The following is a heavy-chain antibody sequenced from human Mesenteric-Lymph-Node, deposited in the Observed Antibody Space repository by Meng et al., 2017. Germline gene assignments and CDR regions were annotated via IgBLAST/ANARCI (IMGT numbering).Heavy chain of an antibody. J-gene: IGHJ4*02. V-gene: IGHV1-46*01. CDR1: GYTLSNYY. CDR2: SNPSGGGT. CDR3: VREFRGGYSDY. D-gene: IGHD3-22*01. Sequence: ASVKVSCKASGYTLSNYYLHWVRQAPGQGPEWLGVSNPSGGGTNYAQKFQGRVTMTRDTSTSTVNMELSSLKSEDTAVYYCVREFRGGYSDYWGQGTLVTVSS.